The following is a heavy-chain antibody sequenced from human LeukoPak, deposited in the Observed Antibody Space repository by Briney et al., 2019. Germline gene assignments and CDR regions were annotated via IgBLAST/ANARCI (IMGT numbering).Heavy chain of an antibody. Sequence: PGGSLRLSCTASGFTFGDYAMSWVRQAPGKGLEWVGFIRSKAYGGTAEYAASVKDRFTISRDDSKSIACLQMNSLKTEDTAVYYCTRENWIGDSSGYHDYWGQGTLVTVSS. J-gene: IGHJ4*02. CDR2: IRSKAYGGTA. CDR1: GFTFGDYA. CDR3: TRENWIGDSSGYHDY. D-gene: IGHD3-22*01. V-gene: IGHV3-49*04.